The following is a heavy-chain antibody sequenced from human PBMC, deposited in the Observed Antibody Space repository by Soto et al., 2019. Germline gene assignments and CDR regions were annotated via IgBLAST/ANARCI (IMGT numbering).Heavy chain of an antibody. CDR1: GFLFSSFW. V-gene: IGHV3-7*03. Sequence: EVHLLESGGGLVKPGGSLRLSCTASGFLFSSFWMSWVRQAPGTGLEWVANIKKDGSEVYYVDSVKARFTVSRDNDKNSLYVHMNGLRVDDTAVYYCGRVADYGEDGIAYWGQGTQVTVSS. D-gene: IGHD4-17*01. J-gene: IGHJ4*02. CDR2: IKKDGSEV. CDR3: GRVADYGEDGIAY.